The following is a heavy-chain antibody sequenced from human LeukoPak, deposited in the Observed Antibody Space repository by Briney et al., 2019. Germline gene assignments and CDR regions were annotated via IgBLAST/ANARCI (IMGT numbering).Heavy chain of an antibody. J-gene: IGHJ4*02. Sequence: GGSLRLSCAGSGFIFNNYAMHWVRQPPGKGLEWVSGISWNSGSIDYADSVKGRFTISRDNAKNSPYLQMNSLRVEDTAFYYCAKDNRRHYTSGPNPDSLHWGQGALVTVSS. CDR3: AKDNRRHYTSGPNPDSLH. D-gene: IGHD6-19*01. CDR1: GFIFNNYA. CDR2: ISWNSGSI. V-gene: IGHV3-9*01.